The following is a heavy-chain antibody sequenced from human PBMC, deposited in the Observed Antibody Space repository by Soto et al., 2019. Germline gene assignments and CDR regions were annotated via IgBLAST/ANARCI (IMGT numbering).Heavy chain of an antibody. Sequence: QVQLVQSGAEVKKPGASVKVSCKASGYTFTSYGISWVRQAPGQGLEWMGWISAYNGNTNYAQKLQGRVTMTTETSTSTAYTERRSLRSDGTAVYAWARDAQGGFLQYWGQGPLVTVSS. CDR3: ARDAQGGFLQY. V-gene: IGHV1-18*01. CDR1: GYTFTSYG. CDR2: ISAYNGNT. D-gene: IGHD3-16*01. J-gene: IGHJ4*02.